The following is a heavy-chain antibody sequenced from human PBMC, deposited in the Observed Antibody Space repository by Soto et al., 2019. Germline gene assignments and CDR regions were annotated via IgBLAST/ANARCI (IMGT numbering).Heavy chain of an antibody. D-gene: IGHD3-3*01. CDR3: AHRVLRTVFGLVTTTAIYFDF. CDR1: GFSLTTSGVA. V-gene: IGHV2-5*02. CDR2: IYWDDDK. Sequence: QITLNESGPTVVRPTETLTLTCRFSGFSLTTSGVAVGWIRQSPGKAPEWLALIYWDDDKRYSASLKSRFTSITDTSKNQVVLTVSDLDPTDTATYYCAHRVLRTVFGLVTTTAIYFDFWGQGTPVAVSS. J-gene: IGHJ4*02.